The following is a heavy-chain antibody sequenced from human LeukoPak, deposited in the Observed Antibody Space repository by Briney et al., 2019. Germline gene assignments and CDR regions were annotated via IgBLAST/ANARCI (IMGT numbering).Heavy chain of an antibody. CDR1: GFTFSDYA. CDR3: AKGDNNILTGYYNSFDS. Sequence: GGSLRLSCAASGFTFSDYAMNWIRQAPGRGLEWVSTISGSGISTYYADFVKGRFTISRDNSRNTLYLRMNSLRAEDTALFYCAKGDNNILTGYYNSFDSWGQGALVTVSS. V-gene: IGHV3-23*01. D-gene: IGHD3-9*01. CDR2: ISGSGIST. J-gene: IGHJ4*02.